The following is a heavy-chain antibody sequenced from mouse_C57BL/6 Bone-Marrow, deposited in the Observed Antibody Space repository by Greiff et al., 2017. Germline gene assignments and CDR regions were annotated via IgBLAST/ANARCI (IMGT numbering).Heavy chain of an antibody. V-gene: IGHV1-52*01. J-gene: IGHJ3*01. CDR3: ARGHWPWFAY. D-gene: IGHD3-3*01. CDR2: IDPSDSET. Sequence: VQLQQPGADLVRPGSSVKLSCKASGYTFTSYWMHWVKQRPIQGLEWIGNIDPSDSETHYNQKFKDKATLTVDKSSSTAYMQLSSLTSEDSAVYYCARGHWPWFAYWGQGTLVTVSA. CDR1: GYTFTSYW.